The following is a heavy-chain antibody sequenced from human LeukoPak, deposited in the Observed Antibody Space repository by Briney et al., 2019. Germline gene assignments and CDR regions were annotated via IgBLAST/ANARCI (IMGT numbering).Heavy chain of an antibody. D-gene: IGHD3-22*01. V-gene: IGHV3-30-3*02. CDR2: ISYDGSNK. CDR3: AKPYDSSGYYYVSTSWPTYYFDY. Sequence: PGGSLRLSCAASGFTFSSYAMHWVRQAPGKGLEWVAVISYDGSNKYYADSVKGRFTISRDNSKNTLYLQMNSLRAEDTAVYYCAKPYDSSGYYYVSTSWPTYYFDYWGQGTLVTVSS. J-gene: IGHJ4*02. CDR1: GFTFSSYA.